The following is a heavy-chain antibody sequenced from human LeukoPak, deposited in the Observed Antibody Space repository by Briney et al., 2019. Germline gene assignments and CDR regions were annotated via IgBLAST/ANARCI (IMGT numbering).Heavy chain of an antibody. CDR1: GGSVSSGSDY. J-gene: IGHJ5*02. CDR2: IYYSGST. CDR3: ARALRYGSGSYSSWFDP. D-gene: IGHD3-10*01. V-gene: IGHV4-61*01. Sequence: SETLSLTCTVSGGSVSSGSDYWSWIRQPPGEGLEWIGYIYYSGSTNYNPSLKSRVTISVDTSKNQFSLKLSSVTPADTAVYYCARALRYGSGSYSSWFDPWGQGTLVTVSS.